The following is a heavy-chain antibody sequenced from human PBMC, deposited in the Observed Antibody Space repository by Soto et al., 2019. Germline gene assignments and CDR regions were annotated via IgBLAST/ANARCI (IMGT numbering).Heavy chain of an antibody. D-gene: IGHD1-26*01. CDR1: GFTFSSYS. J-gene: IGHJ5*02. CDR3: AREEGLLNWFDP. CDR2: ISSSSSTM. Sequence: GGSLRLSCAASGFTFSSYSMNWVRQAPGKGLEWVSYISSSSSTMYYADSVKGRFTISRDNAKNSLYLQMNSLRAEDTAVYYCAREEGLLNWFDPWGQGTLVTVSS. V-gene: IGHV3-48*01.